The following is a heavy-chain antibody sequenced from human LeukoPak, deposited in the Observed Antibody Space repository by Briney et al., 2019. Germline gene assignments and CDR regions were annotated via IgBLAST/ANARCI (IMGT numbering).Heavy chain of an antibody. J-gene: IGHJ4*02. CDR1: GGSFSGYY. CDR3: AGRHYYDSSGYYYFDY. Sequence: SETLSLTCAVYGGSFSGYYWSWIRQPPGKGLEGMGEINHSGSTNYNPSLKSRVTISVDTSKNQFSLKLSSVTAADTAVYYCAGRHYYDSSGYYYFDYWGQGTLVTVSS. D-gene: IGHD3-22*01. V-gene: IGHV4-34*01. CDR2: INHSGST.